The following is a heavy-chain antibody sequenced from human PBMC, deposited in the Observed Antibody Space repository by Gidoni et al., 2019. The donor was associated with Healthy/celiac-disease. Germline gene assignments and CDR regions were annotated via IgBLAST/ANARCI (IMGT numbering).Heavy chain of an antibody. Sequence: QVQLQESGPGLVKPSETLSLTCTVSGGSISSYYWSWIRQPPGKGLEWIGYIYYSGGTNYNPSLKSRVTISVDTSKNQFSLKLSSVTAADTAVYYCAACGYSYGYDYYYYYGMDVWGQGTTVTVSS. J-gene: IGHJ6*02. V-gene: IGHV4-59*01. CDR2: IYYSGGT. D-gene: IGHD5-18*01. CDR1: GGSISSYY. CDR3: AACGYSYGYDYYYYYGMDV.